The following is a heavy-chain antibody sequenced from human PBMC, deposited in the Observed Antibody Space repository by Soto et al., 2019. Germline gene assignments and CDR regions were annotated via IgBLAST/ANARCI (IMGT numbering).Heavy chain of an antibody. J-gene: IGHJ6*02. CDR1: GFTFSSYA. D-gene: IGHD6-13*01. Sequence: VQLVESGGGLVQPGGSLRLSCAASGFTFSSYAMHWVRQAPGKGLEWVAVISYDGSNKYYADSVKGRFTISRDNSKNTLYLQMNSLRAEDTAVYYCARDSKSSSWYYYGMDVWGQGTTVTVSS. V-gene: IGHV3-30-3*01. CDR3: ARDSKSSSWYYYGMDV. CDR2: ISYDGSNK.